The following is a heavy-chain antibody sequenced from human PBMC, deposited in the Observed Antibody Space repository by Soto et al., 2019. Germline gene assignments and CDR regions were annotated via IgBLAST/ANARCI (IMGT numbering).Heavy chain of an antibody. Sequence: GESLKISCKGSGYSFTSYWISWVRQMPGKGLEWMGRIDPSDSYTNYSPSFQGHVTISADKSISTAYLQWSSLKASDTAMYYCATSAMATTPGGAFDIWGQGTMVTVPS. CDR2: IDPSDSYT. V-gene: IGHV5-10-1*01. D-gene: IGHD2-8*02. CDR1: GYSFTSYW. J-gene: IGHJ3*02. CDR3: ATSAMATTPGGAFDI.